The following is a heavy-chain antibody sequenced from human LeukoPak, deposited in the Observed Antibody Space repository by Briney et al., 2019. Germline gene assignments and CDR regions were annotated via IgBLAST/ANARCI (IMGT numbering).Heavy chain of an antibody. V-gene: IGHV4-30-2*01. J-gene: IGHJ4*02. D-gene: IGHD6-13*01. Sequence: SETLSLTCAVSGGSISSGGYSWSWIRQPPGKGLEWIGYIYHSGSTYYNPSLKSRVTISVDRSKNQFSLKLSSVTAADTAVYYCARVSDEQQLAVDYWGQGTLVTVSS. CDR2: IYHSGST. CDR3: ARVSDEQQLAVDY. CDR1: GGSISSGGYS.